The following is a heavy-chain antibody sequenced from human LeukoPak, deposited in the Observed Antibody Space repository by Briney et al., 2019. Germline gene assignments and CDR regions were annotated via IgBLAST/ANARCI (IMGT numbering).Heavy chain of an antibody. V-gene: IGHV4-28*05. J-gene: IGHJ4*02. CDR3: ARLIKSGYNGRFDY. CDR1: GYSISSSNW. D-gene: IGHD5-12*01. CDR2: IYYSGSI. Sequence: SDTLSLTCAVSGYSISSSNWWGWIRQPPGKGLEWIGYIYYSGSIYYNPSLKSRVTMSVDTSKNQFSLNLSSVTAADTAVYYCARLIKSGYNGRFDYWGQGTLVTVSS.